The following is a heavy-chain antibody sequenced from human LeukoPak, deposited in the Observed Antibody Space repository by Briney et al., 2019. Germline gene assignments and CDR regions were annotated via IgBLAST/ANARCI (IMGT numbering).Heavy chain of an antibody. CDR1: GFTFRRFD. CDR3: AKTARYYYASGSYYPFDY. J-gene: IGHJ4*02. V-gene: IGHV3-30*02. CDR2: IRFDGSNN. Sequence: PGGSLRLSCVASGFTFRRFDMHWVRQAPGKGLEWVAFIRFDGSNNYYAESVKGRFTISRDNSKDTLYLQMNSLGAEDTAVYYCAKTARYYYASGSYYPFDYWGQGTLVTVSS. D-gene: IGHD3-10*01.